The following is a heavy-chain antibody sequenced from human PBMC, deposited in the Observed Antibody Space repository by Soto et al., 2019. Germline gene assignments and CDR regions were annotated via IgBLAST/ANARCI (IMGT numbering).Heavy chain of an antibody. Sequence: GGSLRLSCAASGFTFSNAWMNWVRQAPGKGLEWVGRIKSKTDGGTTDYAAPVKGRFTISRDDSKNTLYLQMNSLKTEDTAVYYCTTLSYYDSSGYYYLVDYWGQGTLVTVSS. D-gene: IGHD3-22*01. CDR3: TTLSYYDSSGYYYLVDY. CDR2: IKSKTDGGTT. J-gene: IGHJ4*02. V-gene: IGHV3-15*07. CDR1: GFTFSNAW.